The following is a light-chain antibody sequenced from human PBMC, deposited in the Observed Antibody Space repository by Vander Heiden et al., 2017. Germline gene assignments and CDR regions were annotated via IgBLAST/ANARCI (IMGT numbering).Light chain of an antibody. Sequence: QTVVTQEPSLSVSPGGTVTLTCASSAGAVTSGNFPNWFQQKTGQVPRALIYSTTNTHAWTPARFSGSLLGDNAALTLSGVQPEDDDYYDCLLYYGASVIFGGGTRLTVL. CDR3: LLYYGASVI. J-gene: IGLJ2*01. CDR2: STT. V-gene: IGLV7-43*01. CDR1: AGAVTSGNF.